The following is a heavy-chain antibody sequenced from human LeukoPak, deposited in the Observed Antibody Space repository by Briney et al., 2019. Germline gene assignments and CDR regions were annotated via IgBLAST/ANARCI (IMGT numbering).Heavy chain of an antibody. D-gene: IGHD4-17*01. CDR2: ISYDGSNK. Sequence: GGSLRLSCAASGFTFSSYGMHWVRQAPGKGLEWVAVISYDGSNKYYADSVKGRFTISRDNSKNTLYLQMNSLRAEDTAVYYCARVPATVTAHGNYYYGMDVWGQGTTVTVSS. V-gene: IGHV3-30*03. CDR1: GFTFSSYG. J-gene: IGHJ6*02. CDR3: ARVPATVTAHGNYYYGMDV.